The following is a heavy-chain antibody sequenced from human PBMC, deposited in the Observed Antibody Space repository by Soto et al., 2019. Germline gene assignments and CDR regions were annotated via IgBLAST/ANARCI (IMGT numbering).Heavy chain of an antibody. CDR1: GGYISSYY. J-gene: IGHJ4*02. Sequence: SETLSLTCTVSGGYISSYYWSWIRQPPGKGLEWIGYIYYSGSTNYNPSLKSRVTISVDTSKNQFSLKLSSVTAADTAVYYCARQYGGSYADYWGQGTLVTVSS. V-gene: IGHV4-59*08. CDR2: IYYSGST. D-gene: IGHD1-26*01. CDR3: ARQYGGSYADY.